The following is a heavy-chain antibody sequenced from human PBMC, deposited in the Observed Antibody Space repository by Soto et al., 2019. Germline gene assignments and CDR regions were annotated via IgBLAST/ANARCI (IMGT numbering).Heavy chain of an antibody. D-gene: IGHD2-15*01. V-gene: IGHV1-24*01. CDR2: FDPEDGER. Sequence: VQLEQSGAEVKKPGASVKVSCRVSGYTLTDSSMHWVRQSPGKGLEWMGGFDPEDGERVYAQNFQGRVTMTEDTSTDTAYMEVSSLTSDDTAMYYCAIVSRGRAYSDFDYWGQGTLVTVSS. J-gene: IGHJ4*02. CDR1: GYTLTDSS. CDR3: AIVSRGRAYSDFDY.